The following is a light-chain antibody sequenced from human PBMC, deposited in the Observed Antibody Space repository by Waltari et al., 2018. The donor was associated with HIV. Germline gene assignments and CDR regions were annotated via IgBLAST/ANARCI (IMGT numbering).Light chain of an antibody. CDR2: GAF. J-gene: IGKJ3*01. Sequence: EIVLTQSPATLSLSPGESAPLSCRASESVSNYLAWYQQKPGQAPRLLIYGAFNRATGIPARFSASGSGTDFNLTISSLEPEDFAVYYCQHSNNWAVFGPGTKVDI. V-gene: IGKV3-11*01. CDR3: QHSNNWAV. CDR1: ESVSNY.